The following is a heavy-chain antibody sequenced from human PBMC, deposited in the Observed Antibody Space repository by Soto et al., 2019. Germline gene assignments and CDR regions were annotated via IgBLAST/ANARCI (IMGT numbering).Heavy chain of an antibody. J-gene: IGHJ6*02. V-gene: IGHV3-74*01. D-gene: IGHD3-3*01. CDR3: PRDLAPDRITIFGVVYYYGMDV. Sequence: GGSLRLSCAAAGFTFSSYWMHWVRQAPGKGLVWVSRINIDGSSPSYADSVKGRFTISRDNAKNTLYLQMNSLTAEDTAAYYWPRDLAPDRITIFGVVYYYGMDVLGQGTTVTLSS. CDR2: INIDGSSP. CDR1: GFTFSSYW.